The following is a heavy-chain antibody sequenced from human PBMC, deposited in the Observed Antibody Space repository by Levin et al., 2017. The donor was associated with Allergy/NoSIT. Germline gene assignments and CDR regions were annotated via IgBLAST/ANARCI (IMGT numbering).Heavy chain of an antibody. CDR1: GGSISSYY. D-gene: IGHD3-9*01. Sequence: SETLSLTCTVSGGSISSYYWSWIRQPPGKGLEWIGYIYYSGSTNYNPSLKSRVTISVDTSKNQFSLKLSSVTAADTAVYYCARSPVLRYFDWLPRDYYYGMDVWGQGTTVTVSS. CDR2: IYYSGST. J-gene: IGHJ6*02. V-gene: IGHV4-59*01. CDR3: ARSPVLRYFDWLPRDYYYGMDV.